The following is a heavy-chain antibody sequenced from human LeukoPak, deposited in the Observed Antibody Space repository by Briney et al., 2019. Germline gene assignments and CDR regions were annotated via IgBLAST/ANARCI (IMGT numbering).Heavy chain of an antibody. CDR3: ARRGSGSYYNPYYYYGMDV. V-gene: IGHV4-34*01. CDR2: INHSGST. CDR1: GGSFSGYY. J-gene: IGHJ6*02. D-gene: IGHD3-10*01. Sequence: SETLSLTCAVYGGSFSGYYWSWIRQPPGKGLEWIGEINHSGSTNYNPSLKSRVTISVDTSKNQFSLKLSSMTAADTAVYYCARRGSGSYYNPYYYYGMDVWGQGTTVTVSS.